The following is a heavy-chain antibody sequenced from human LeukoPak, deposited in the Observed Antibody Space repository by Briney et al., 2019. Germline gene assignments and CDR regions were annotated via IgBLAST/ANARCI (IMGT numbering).Heavy chain of an antibody. CDR2: IKQDESEK. Sequence: PGGSLRLSCAASGFTFSSYWMSWVRQAPGKGLEWVANIKQDESEKYYVDSVKGRFTISRDNAKNSLYLQMSNLRAEDTAVYFCARGGGLDVWGQGATVTVSS. J-gene: IGHJ6*02. D-gene: IGHD3-16*01. CDR3: ARGGGLDV. V-gene: IGHV3-7*03. CDR1: GFTFSSYW.